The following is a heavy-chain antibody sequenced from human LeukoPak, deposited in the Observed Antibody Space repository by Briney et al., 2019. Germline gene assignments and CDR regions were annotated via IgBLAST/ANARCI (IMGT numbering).Heavy chain of an antibody. J-gene: IGHJ4*02. D-gene: IGHD6-13*01. CDR2: INSDGSTT. CDR3: ARRQYRSSWYYFDY. CDR1: GVSLSSYW. Sequence: GGSLRLSCAASGVSLSSYWMHWVRQAPGKGLVWVSRINSDGSTTNYADSVKGRFTISRDNAKKTLYLQRYSLRAEDTAVYYCARRQYRSSWYYFDYWGQGTLVTVSS. V-gene: IGHV3-74*01.